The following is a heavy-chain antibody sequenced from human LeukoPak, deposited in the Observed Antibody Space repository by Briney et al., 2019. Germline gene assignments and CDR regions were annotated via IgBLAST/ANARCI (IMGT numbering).Heavy chain of an antibody. Sequence: GGSLRLSCAASGFTFGSYGMHWVRQAPGKGLEWVAFIRYDGSNKYYADSVKGRFTVSRDNSKNTLYLQMNSLRAEDTAVYYCARSVRYGSGSYYNAYWGQGTLVTVSS. J-gene: IGHJ4*02. CDR3: ARSVRYGSGSYYNAY. CDR2: IRYDGSNK. CDR1: GFTFGSYG. V-gene: IGHV3-30*02. D-gene: IGHD3-10*01.